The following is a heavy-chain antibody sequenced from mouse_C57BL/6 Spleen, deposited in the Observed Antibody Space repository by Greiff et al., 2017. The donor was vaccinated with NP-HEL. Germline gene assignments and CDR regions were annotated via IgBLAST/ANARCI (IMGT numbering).Heavy chain of an antibody. J-gene: IGHJ1*03. Sequence: QVQLQQPGTELVKPGASVKLSCKASGYTFTSYWMHWVKQRPGQGLEWIGNINPSNGGTNYNEKFKSKATLTVDKSSSTAYMQLSSLTSEDSAVYYCARSDGYYLYWYCDVWGTGTTVTVSS. CDR2: INPSNGGT. CDR1: GYTFTSYW. V-gene: IGHV1-53*01. D-gene: IGHD2-3*01. CDR3: ARSDGYYLYWYCDV.